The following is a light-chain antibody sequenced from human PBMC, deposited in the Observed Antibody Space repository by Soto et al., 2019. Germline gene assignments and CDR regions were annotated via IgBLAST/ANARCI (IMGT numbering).Light chain of an antibody. CDR2: GAS. CDR1: QSVSSSY. V-gene: IGKV3-20*01. CDR3: QQYGSSLRT. Sequence: EIVLTQSPGTLSLSPGERATLSCRASQSVSSSYLAWYQQKPGQAPRLLIYGASSRATGIPDRFSGSGSGTDFTLTISRLEPEDCAVYYCQQYGSSLRTFGQGTKVEI. J-gene: IGKJ1*01.